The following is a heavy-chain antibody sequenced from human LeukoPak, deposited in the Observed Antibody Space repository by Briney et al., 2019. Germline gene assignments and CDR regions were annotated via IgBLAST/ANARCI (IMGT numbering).Heavy chain of an antibody. Sequence: GTSVKVSCKASGFTFTSSAVQWVRQARGQRLEWIGWIVVGSGNTNYAQKFQERVTITRDMSTSTAYMELSSLRSEDTAVYYCAAGGQLRYFDWLLPEPYYFDYWGQGTLVTVSS. J-gene: IGHJ4*02. CDR2: IVVGSGNT. D-gene: IGHD3-9*01. CDR1: GFTFTSSA. CDR3: AAGGQLRYFDWLLPEPYYFDY. V-gene: IGHV1-58*01.